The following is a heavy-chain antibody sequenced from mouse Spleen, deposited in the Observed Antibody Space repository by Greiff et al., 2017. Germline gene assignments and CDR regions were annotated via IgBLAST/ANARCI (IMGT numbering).Heavy chain of an antibody. CDR2: IYPGSGNT. D-gene: IGHD2-1*01. CDR1: GYTFTDYY. CDR3: NGNSYAMDY. Sequence: VQLQQPGAELVRPGASVKLSCKASGYTFTDYYINWVKQRPGQGLEWIARIYPGSGNTYYNEKFKGKATLTAEKSSSTAYMQLSSLTSEDSAVYFCNGNSYAMDYWGQGTSVTGSS. J-gene: IGHJ4*01. V-gene: IGHV1-76*01.